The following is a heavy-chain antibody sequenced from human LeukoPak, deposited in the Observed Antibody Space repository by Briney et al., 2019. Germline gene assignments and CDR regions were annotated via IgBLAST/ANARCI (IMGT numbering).Heavy chain of an antibody. V-gene: IGHV4-39*01. D-gene: IGHD3-22*01. CDR2: IYYSGST. CDR1: GGSISSSSYY. CDR3: ASLTYYYDSSGYYYFPYYFDY. J-gene: IGHJ4*02. Sequence: SETLSLTCTVSGGSISSSSYYRGWIRQPPGKGLEWIGSIYYSGSTYYNPSLKSRVTISVDTSKNQFSLKLSSVTAAATAVYYCASLTYYYDSSGYYYFPYYFDYWGQGTLVTVSS.